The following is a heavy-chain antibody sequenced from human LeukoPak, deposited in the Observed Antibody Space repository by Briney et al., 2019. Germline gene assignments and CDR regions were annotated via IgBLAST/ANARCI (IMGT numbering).Heavy chain of an antibody. Sequence: ASVTVSCKASGGTFSSYAISWVRQAPGQGLEWMGRIIPIFGTANYAQKFQGRVTITTDESTSTAYMELSSLRSEDTAVYYCARDCSGGSCDHFDYWGQGTLVTVSS. CDR2: IIPIFGTA. D-gene: IGHD2-15*01. J-gene: IGHJ4*02. CDR1: GGTFSSYA. CDR3: ARDCSGGSCDHFDY. V-gene: IGHV1-69*05.